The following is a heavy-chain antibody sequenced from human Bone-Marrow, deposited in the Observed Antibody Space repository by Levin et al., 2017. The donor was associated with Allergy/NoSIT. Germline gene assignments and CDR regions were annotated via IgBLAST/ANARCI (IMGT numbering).Heavy chain of an antibody. CDR2: INSDGSST. CDR1: GCTFSSYW. J-gene: IGHJ4*02. V-gene: IGHV3-74*01. Sequence: GGSLRLSCAASGCTFSSYWMHWVRQAPGKGLVWVSRINSDGSSTSYADSVKGRFTISRDNAKNTLYLQMNSLRAEDTAVYYCARGKNYYDSSGIIDYWGQGTLVTVSS. D-gene: IGHD3-22*01. CDR3: ARGKNYYDSSGIIDY.